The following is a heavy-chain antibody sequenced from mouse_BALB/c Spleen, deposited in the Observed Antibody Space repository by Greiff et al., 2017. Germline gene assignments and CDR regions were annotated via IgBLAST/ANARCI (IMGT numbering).Heavy chain of an antibody. CDR1: GFTFSSYG. V-gene: IGHV5-6*01. CDR3: ARQADYDPSWFAY. Sequence: EVKLVESGGDLVKPGGSLKLSCAASGFTFSSYGMSWVRQTPDKRLEWVATISSGGSYTYYPDSVKGRFTISRDNAKNTLYLQMSSLKSEDTAMYYCARQADYDPSWFAYWGQGTLVTVSA. D-gene: IGHD2-4*01. J-gene: IGHJ3*01. CDR2: ISSGGSYT.